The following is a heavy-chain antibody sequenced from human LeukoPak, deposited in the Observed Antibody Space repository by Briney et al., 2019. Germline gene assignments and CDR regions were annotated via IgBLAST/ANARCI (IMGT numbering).Heavy chain of an antibody. CDR1: GFTFSSYA. J-gene: IGHJ4*02. CDR2: VSGSGGST. V-gene: IGHV3-23*01. CDR3: AKNGGGSCYSPVDY. Sequence: GGSLRLSCAASGFTFSSYAMSWVRQAPGKGLEWVSGVSGSGGSTYYADYVKGRFTISRDSSRNTLYLQINSLRAEDTAVYYCAKNGGGSCYSPVDYWGQGTLVTVSS. D-gene: IGHD2-15*01.